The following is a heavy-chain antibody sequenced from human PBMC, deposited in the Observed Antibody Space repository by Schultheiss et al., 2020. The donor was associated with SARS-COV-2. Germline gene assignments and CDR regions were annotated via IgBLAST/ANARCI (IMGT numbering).Heavy chain of an antibody. CDR2: ISYDGSNK. J-gene: IGHJ6*02. V-gene: IGHV3-30*14. CDR3: ARGQQGIYYYYGMDV. Sequence: GGSLRLSCAASGFTFSSYAMHWVRQAPGKGLEWVAVISYDGSNKYYADSVKGRFTISRDNAKNSLYLQMNSLRAGDTAVYYCARGQQGIYYYYGMDVWGQGTTVTVSS. D-gene: IGHD7-27*01. CDR1: GFTFSSYA.